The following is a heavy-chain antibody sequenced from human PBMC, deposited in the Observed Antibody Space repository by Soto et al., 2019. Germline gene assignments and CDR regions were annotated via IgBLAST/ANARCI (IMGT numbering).Heavy chain of an antibody. Sequence: VQLVESGGGMVQPGRSLRLSCAASGFTFSSYGMHWVRQAPGKRLEWVAIISDDGSTKHYVDSVKGRFTVSRDNSKNTQNAELNSLSPEDTAVYYCSKAQERGGNGLKVDNWGRGTRVTVSS. CDR1: GFTFSSYG. CDR2: ISDDGSTK. V-gene: IGHV3-30*18. D-gene: IGHD2-8*01. CDR3: SKAQERGGNGLKVDN. J-gene: IGHJ1*01.